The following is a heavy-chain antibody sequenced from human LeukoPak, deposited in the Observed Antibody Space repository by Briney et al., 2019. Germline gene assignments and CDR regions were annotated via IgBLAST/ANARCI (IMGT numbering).Heavy chain of an antibody. CDR2: IYYSGST. CDR3: ARRVNSSGWYYYFDY. D-gene: IGHD6-19*01. V-gene: IGHV4-39*07. CDR1: GGSISSSSYY. Sequence: SETLSLTCTVSGGSISSSSYYWGWIRQPPGKGLEWIGSIYYSGSTYYSPSLKSRVTISVDTSKNQFSLKLSSVTAADTAVYYCARRVNSSGWYYYFDYWGQGTLVTVSS. J-gene: IGHJ4*02.